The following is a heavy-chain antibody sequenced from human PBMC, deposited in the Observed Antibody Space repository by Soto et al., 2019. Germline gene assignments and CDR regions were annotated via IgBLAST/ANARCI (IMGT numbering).Heavy chain of an antibody. D-gene: IGHD3-10*01. CDR1: GFTFGRYS. Sequence: GGSLRLSCAASGFTFGRYSMSWVRQAPGKGLEWVSVISDKTTNTYYADSVKGRFTISRDNSNNTLYLQMNSLRAEDTAVYYCAKGRGSGSYPYNCYYMDVWGKGTTVTVSS. J-gene: IGHJ6*03. CDR3: AKGRGSGSYPYNCYYMDV. CDR2: ISDKTTNT. V-gene: IGHV3-23*01.